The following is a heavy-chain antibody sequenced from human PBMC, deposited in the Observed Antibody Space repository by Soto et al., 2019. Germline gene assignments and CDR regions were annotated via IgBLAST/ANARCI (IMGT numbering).Heavy chain of an antibody. Sequence: PSETLSLTCTVSGGSISSHYWNWIRQPPGMGLEWIGHIYYSGSTNYNPSLESRVTISVDTSKNQFSLKLSSVTAADTAVYYCARGGLTTVPYWGQGTLVTVSS. CDR1: GGSISSHY. J-gene: IGHJ4*02. CDR3: ARGGLTTVPY. CDR2: IYYSGST. D-gene: IGHD4-17*01. V-gene: IGHV4-59*11.